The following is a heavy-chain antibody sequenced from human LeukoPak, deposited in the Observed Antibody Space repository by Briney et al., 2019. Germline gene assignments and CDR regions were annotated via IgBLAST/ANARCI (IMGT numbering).Heavy chain of an antibody. CDR1: GFTFTNAW. J-gene: IGHJ4*02. Sequence: GGSLRLSCAASGFTFTNAWMHWVRQGPGKGLVWVSRINSDGSTTTYADSVKGRFTISRDNAKNTLYLQMNSLRAEDTAVYYCARSSGGSAYNPADYWGQGTLVTVSS. CDR3: ARSSGGSAYNPADY. CDR2: INSDGSTT. V-gene: IGHV3-74*01. D-gene: IGHD2-15*01.